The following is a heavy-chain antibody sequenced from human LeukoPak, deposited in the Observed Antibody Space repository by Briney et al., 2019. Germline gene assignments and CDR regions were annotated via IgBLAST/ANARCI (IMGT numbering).Heavy chain of an antibody. CDR1: GGSITSSSYC. D-gene: IGHD3-22*01. V-gene: IGHV4-39*01. CDR2: IYYSGST. CDR3: ARHDAYYYDSSGYFSY. Sequence: SETLSLTCTVSGGSITSSSYCWGWIRQPPGKGLEWFGNIYYSGSTYYSPSLKSRVTISVDTSKNQFSLKLSSVTAADTAVYYCARHDAYYYDSSGYFSYWGQGTLVTVSS. J-gene: IGHJ4*02.